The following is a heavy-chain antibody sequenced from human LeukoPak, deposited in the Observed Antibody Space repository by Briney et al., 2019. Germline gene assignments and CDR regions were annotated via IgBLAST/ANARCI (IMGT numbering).Heavy chain of an antibody. CDR2: IKQDGSEK. CDR1: GFTFSSYW. D-gene: IGHD5-24*01. J-gene: IGHJ4*02. Sequence: GGSLRVSCAASGFTFSSYWMSWVRQAPGKGLEWVANIKQDGSEKYYVDSVKGRFTTSRDNAKNSLYLQMNSLRAEDTAVYYCARSRDGYDDYFDYWGQGTLVTVSS. V-gene: IGHV3-7*01. CDR3: ARSRDGYDDYFDY.